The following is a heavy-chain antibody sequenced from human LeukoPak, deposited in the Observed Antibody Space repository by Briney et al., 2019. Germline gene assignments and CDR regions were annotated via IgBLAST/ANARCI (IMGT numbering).Heavy chain of an antibody. D-gene: IGHD6-19*01. CDR3: ASSPSVAVAGYYYYYGMDV. CDR2: IYYSGST. CDR1: GGSISSYY. Sequence: SETLSLTCTVSGGSISSYYWSWIRQPPGKGLEWIGYIYYSGSTNYNPSLKSRVTISVDTSKNQFSLKLSSVTAADTAVYYCASSPSVAVAGYYYYYGMDVWGQGTTATVSS. V-gene: IGHV4-59*01. J-gene: IGHJ6*02.